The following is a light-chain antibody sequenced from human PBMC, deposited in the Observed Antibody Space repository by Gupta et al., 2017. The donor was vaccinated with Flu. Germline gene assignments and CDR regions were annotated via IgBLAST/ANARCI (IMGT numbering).Light chain of an antibody. V-gene: IGLV2-8*01. J-gene: IGLJ1*01. CDR1: SSDVGGYNY. CDR3: SSDAGSDKDV. Sequence: SVTITCTGTSSDVGGYNYVSWYQPHPAKSHNLMIYEVSRRPAGVPGRFSGSKSGYTASLTVSAPQAEEAADYYCSSDAGSDKDVFGTGTKVTVL. CDR2: EVS.